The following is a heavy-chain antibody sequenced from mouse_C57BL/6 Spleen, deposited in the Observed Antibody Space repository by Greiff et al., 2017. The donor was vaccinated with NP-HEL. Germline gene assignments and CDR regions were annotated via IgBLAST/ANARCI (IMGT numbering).Heavy chain of an antibody. Sequence: QVQLQQSGAELARPGASVKLSCKASGYTFTSYGISWVKQRTGQGLEWIGEIYPRSGYTSYNEKFKGKATLTADKSSSTAYMELRSLTSEDSAVYFCARFGLDDGYYPYAMDYWGQGTSVTVSS. CDR3: ARFGLDDGYYPYAMDY. CDR1: GYTFTSYG. CDR2: IYPRSGYT. D-gene: IGHD2-3*01. J-gene: IGHJ4*01. V-gene: IGHV1-81*01.